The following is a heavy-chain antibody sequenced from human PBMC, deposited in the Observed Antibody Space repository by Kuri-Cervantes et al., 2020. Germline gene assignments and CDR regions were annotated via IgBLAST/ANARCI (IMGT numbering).Heavy chain of an antibody. V-gene: IGHV4-31*02. Sequence: SQTLSLTCAVSGYSISSGYYWGWIRQHPGKGLEWIGYIYYSGSTYYNPSLKSRVTISVDTSKNQFSLKLSSVTAADTAVYYCARDMLPGYCSGGSCFGFDPWGQGTLVTVSS. D-gene: IGHD2-15*01. J-gene: IGHJ5*02. CDR2: IYYSGST. CDR1: GYSISSGYY. CDR3: ARDMLPGYCSGGSCFGFDP.